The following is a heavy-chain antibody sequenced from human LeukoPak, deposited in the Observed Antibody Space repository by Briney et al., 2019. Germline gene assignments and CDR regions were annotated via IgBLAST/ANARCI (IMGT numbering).Heavy chain of an antibody. CDR1: GASIPSSYY. D-gene: IGHD3-9*01. CDR2: ISASGNT. Sequence: SETLSLTCTVSGASIPSSYYWSWIRQPPGKGLECIGYISASGNTNYNPSLKSRVTISVDTSKNQFSLKLSSVTAADTAVYYCARVKRLAYYYYYMDVWGKGTTVTVSS. CDR3: ARVKRLAYYYYYMDV. V-gene: IGHV4-4*09. J-gene: IGHJ6*03.